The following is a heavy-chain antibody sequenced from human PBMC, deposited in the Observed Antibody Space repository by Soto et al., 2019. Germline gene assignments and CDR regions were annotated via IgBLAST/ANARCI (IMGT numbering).Heavy chain of an antibody. Sequence: PSETLSLTCTVSGGSISSYYWSWIRQPAGKGLEWIGSIYYSGSTCYNPSLKSRVTISVDTSKNQFSLKLSSVTAADTAVYYCARHVSRFTGIAARPLYFDYWGQGTLVTVSS. D-gene: IGHD6-6*01. V-gene: IGHV4-59*05. CDR2: IYYSGST. CDR1: GGSISSYY. CDR3: ARHVSRFTGIAARPLYFDY. J-gene: IGHJ4*02.